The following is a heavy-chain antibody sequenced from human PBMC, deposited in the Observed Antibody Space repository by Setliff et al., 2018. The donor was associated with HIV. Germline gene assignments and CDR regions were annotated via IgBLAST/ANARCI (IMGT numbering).Heavy chain of an antibody. CDR2: VHYSGST. Sequence: SETLSLTCTVSGLSMSYNYWTWIRQSPGKGLEWIGYVHYSGSTNYNPSLKSRVIMAVDTSKNQFALKLSSVTAADTGVYYCARRAGFSEGSGYWFYWGQGTLVTVSS. CDR1: GLSMSYNY. V-gene: IGHV4-59*08. CDR3: ARRAGFSEGSGYWFY. J-gene: IGHJ4*02. D-gene: IGHD3-22*01.